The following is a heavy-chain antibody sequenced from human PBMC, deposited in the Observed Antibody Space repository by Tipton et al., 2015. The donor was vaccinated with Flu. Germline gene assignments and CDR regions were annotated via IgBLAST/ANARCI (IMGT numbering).Heavy chain of an antibody. V-gene: IGHV4-61*09. J-gene: IGHJ3*02. CDR1: GGSISSGSHY. Sequence: TLSLTCTVSGGSISSGSHYWSWIRQPAGRGLEWIGQLYTSGSTNYSPSLQSRVTMSVDTAKNQFSLKLSSVTAADTAVYYCGRTRSGNYLDDAFDIWGQGTMVTVSS. D-gene: IGHD1-26*01. CDR2: LYTSGST. CDR3: GRTRSGNYLDDAFDI.